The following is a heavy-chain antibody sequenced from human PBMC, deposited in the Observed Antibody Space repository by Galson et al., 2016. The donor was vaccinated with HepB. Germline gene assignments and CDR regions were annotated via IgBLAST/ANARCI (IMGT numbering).Heavy chain of an antibody. CDR1: GYTFTSYY. D-gene: IGHD2-2*02. Sequence: SVKVSCKASGYTFTSYYMHWVRQAPGQGLEWMGGIITMSDTANYAQKLQGRLTIAADQAARTAYMELRSLTSGDTAVYYCATSPPMSGLPLLYFDNWGQGTLVTVSS. CDR2: IITMSDTA. CDR3: ATSPPMSGLPLLYFDN. J-gene: IGHJ4*02. V-gene: IGHV1-69*13.